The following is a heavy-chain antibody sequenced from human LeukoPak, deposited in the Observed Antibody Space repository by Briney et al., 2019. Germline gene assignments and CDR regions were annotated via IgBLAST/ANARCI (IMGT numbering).Heavy chain of an antibody. Sequence: ASETLSLTCTVSGASISSYYWGWIRQPPGKGLEWIGYILNTGSPNYNPSLKSRVTISIDTSKNQFSLKLTSVTAADTAVYYCARDKALRNWYFDLWGRGTLATVSS. CDR2: ILNTGSP. CDR1: GASISSYY. V-gene: IGHV4-59*01. CDR3: ARDKALRNWYFDL. J-gene: IGHJ2*01.